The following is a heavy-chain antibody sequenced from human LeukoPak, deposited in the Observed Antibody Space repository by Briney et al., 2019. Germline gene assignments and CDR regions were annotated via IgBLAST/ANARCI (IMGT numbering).Heavy chain of an antibody. D-gene: IGHD3-22*01. CDR3: ARDWAPNYYYDSSGYGG. CDR1: GYSISSGYY. V-gene: IGHV4-38-2*02. J-gene: IGHJ4*02. CDR2: IYHSGST. Sequence: SETLSLTYTVSGYSISSGYYWGWIRQPPGKGLEWIGSIYHSGSTYYNPSLKSRVTISVDTSKNQFSLKLSSVAAADTAVYYCARDWAPNYYYDSSGYGGWGQGTLVTVSS.